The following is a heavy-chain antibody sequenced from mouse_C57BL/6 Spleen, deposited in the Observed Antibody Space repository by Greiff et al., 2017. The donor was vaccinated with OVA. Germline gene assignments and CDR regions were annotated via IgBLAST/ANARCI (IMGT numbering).Heavy chain of an antibody. CDR1: GFSLTSYA. CDR3: ARNLITTVVAYWYFDV. D-gene: IGHD1-1*01. J-gene: IGHJ1*03. Sequence: QVQLKQSGPGLVAPSQSLSITCTVSGFSLTSYAISWVRQPPGKGLEWLGVIWTGGGTNYNSALKSRLSISKDNSKSQVFLKMNSLQTDDTARYYCARNLITTVVAYWYFDVWGTGTTVTVSS. CDR2: IWTGGGT. V-gene: IGHV2-9-1*01.